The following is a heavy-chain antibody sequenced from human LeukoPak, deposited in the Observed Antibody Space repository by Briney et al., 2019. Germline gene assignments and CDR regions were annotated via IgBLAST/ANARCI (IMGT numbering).Heavy chain of an antibody. V-gene: IGHV4-39*01. CDR3: AKGLRYLSFNDAFDI. CDR2: IYYSGST. D-gene: IGHD3-9*01. Sequence: SETLSLTCTVSGGSISSSSYYWGWIRQPPGKGLEWIGSIYYSGSTYYNPSLKSRVTISVDTSKNQFSLKLSSVTAADTAVYYCAKGLRYLSFNDAFDIWGQGTMVTVSS. J-gene: IGHJ3*02. CDR1: GGSISSSSYY.